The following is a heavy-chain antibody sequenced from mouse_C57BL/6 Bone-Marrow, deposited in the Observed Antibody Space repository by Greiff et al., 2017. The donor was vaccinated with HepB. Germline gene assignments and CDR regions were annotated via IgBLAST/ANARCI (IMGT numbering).Heavy chain of an antibody. D-gene: IGHD3-2*02. V-gene: IGHV5-12*01. CDR1: GFTFSDYY. CDR2: ISNGGGST. CDR3: ARRAAQATEFAY. Sequence: EVKLVESGGGLVQPGGSLKLSCAASGFTFSDYYMYWVRQTPEKRLEWVAYISNGGGSTYYPDTEKGRFTISRDNAKNTLYLQMSRLKSEDTAMYYCARRAAQATEFAYWGQGTLVTVSA. J-gene: IGHJ3*01.